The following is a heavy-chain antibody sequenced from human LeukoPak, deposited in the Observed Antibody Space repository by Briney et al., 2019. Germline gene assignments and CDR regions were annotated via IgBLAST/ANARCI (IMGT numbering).Heavy chain of an antibody. CDR3: AKDLGYSYAGGYFDY. J-gene: IGHJ4*02. D-gene: IGHD5-18*01. CDR2: ISGSGGST. Sequence: GGSLRLSCAASGFTFSSYAMSWVRQAPGKGLEWVSAISGSGGSTYYADSVKGRFTISRDNSKNTLYLQMNSLRAEDTAVYYCAKDLGYSYAGGYFDYWGQGTLVTVSS. CDR1: GFTFSSYA. V-gene: IGHV3-23*01.